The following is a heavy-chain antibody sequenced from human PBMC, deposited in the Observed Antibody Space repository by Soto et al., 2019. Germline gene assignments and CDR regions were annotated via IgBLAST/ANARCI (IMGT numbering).Heavy chain of an antibody. CDR1: GFTFSSYA. J-gene: IGHJ3*02. D-gene: IGHD3-22*01. CDR2: ISSNGGST. Sequence: GGSLRLSCAASGFTFSSYAMHWVRQAPGKGLEYVSAISSNGGSTYYANSVKGRFTISRDNSKNTLYLQMGSLRAEDMAVYYCATLDYYDSSGYDAFDIWGQGTMVTVSS. CDR3: ATLDYYDSSGYDAFDI. V-gene: IGHV3-64*01.